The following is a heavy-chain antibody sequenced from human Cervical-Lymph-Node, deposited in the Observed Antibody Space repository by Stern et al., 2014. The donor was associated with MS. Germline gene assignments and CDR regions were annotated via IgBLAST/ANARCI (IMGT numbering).Heavy chain of an antibody. CDR1: GGSISSSSYY. Sequence: QVQLQESGPGLVKPSETLSLTCTVSGGSISSSSYYWGWIRQPPGKGLEWIGSIYYSGSTYYNPSLKSRVTISVDTSKNQFSLKLGSVTAADTAVYYCARGSIVVVFDYWGQGTLVTVSS. V-gene: IGHV4-39*01. D-gene: IGHD3-22*01. CDR3: ARGSIVVVFDY. CDR2: IYYSGST. J-gene: IGHJ4*02.